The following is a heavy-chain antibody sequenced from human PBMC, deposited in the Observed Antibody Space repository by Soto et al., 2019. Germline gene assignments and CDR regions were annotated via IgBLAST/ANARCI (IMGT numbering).Heavy chain of an antibody. CDR1: GYTFTSYY. V-gene: IGHV1-46*01. CDR3: ARGGIVVVPAATLNWFDP. J-gene: IGHJ5*02. CDR2: INPSGGST. D-gene: IGHD2-2*01. Sequence: GASVKVSCKASGYTFTSYYMHWVRQAPGQGLEWMGIINPSGGSTSYAQKFQGRVTMTRDTSTSTVYMELSSLRSVDTAVYYCARGGIVVVPAATLNWFDPWGQGTLVTVS.